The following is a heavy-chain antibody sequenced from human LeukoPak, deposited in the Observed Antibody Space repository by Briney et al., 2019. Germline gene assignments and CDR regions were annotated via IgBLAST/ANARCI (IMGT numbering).Heavy chain of an antibody. V-gene: IGHV4-61*02. CDR3: ARGWAYYDILTGYYYFDY. CDR2: IYTSGST. Sequence: SQTLSLTCTVSGGSISSGSYYWSWIRQPAGKGLEWIGRIYTSGSTNYNPSLKSRVTISVDTSKNQFSLKLSSVTAADTAVYYCARGWAYYDILTGYYYFDYWGQGTLVTVSS. D-gene: IGHD3-9*01. CDR1: GGSISSGSYY. J-gene: IGHJ4*02.